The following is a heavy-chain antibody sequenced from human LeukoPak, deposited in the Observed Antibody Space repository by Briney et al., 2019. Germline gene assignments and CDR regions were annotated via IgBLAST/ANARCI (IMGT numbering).Heavy chain of an antibody. CDR1: GFTVSTNS. J-gene: IGHJ4*02. Sequence: GGSLRLSCTVSGFTVSTNSMSWVRQAPGKGLECVSFIYSDNTHYSYSGKGRFTISIDNSKNTLYLQMNSLRAEDTAVYYCAKDRLWFGELLSQGLDYWGQGTLVTVSS. D-gene: IGHD3-10*01. CDR2: IYSDNT. CDR3: AKDRLWFGELLSQGLDY. V-gene: IGHV3-66*03.